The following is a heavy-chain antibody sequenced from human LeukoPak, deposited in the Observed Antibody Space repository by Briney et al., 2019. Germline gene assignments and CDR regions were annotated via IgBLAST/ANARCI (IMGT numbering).Heavy chain of an antibody. CDR1: GFTLSKYW. J-gene: IGHJ4*02. CDR3: ARDFGDSSGWYNDY. Sequence: RGSLRLSCAASGFTLSKYWMSWVRQAPGKGLEWLADIKEDGSKEYFVDSVKGRFTISRDNTKNSVYLQMNSLRAEDTAVYYCARDFGDSSGWYNDYWGQGTLVIVSS. CDR2: IKEDGSKE. V-gene: IGHV3-7*01. D-gene: IGHD6-19*01.